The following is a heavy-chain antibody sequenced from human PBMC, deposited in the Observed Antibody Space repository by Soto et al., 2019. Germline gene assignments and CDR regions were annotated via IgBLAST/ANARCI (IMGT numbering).Heavy chain of an antibody. CDR3: AISGGGYYYDSSGPIDY. J-gene: IGHJ4*02. Sequence: VASVKVSCKASGYTFTSYYMHWVRQAPGQGLEWMGIINPSGGSTSYAQKFQGRVTMTRDTSTSTVYMELSSLRSEDTAVYYCAISGGGYYYDSSGPIDYWGQGTLITVSS. CDR2: INPSGGST. D-gene: IGHD3-22*01. CDR1: GYTFTSYY. V-gene: IGHV1-46*01.